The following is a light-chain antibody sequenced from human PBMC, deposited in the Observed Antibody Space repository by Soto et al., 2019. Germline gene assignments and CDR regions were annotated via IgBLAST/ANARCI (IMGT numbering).Light chain of an antibody. Sequence: SVLTQPPSASGTPGQRVTIACSGSRSSSGSNTVNWYQHLPGSAPKLLIYSNNHRPSGVPDRFSASKAGASASLAISGLQSEDEGDYYCAAWDASLGGFYVFGSGTKLTVL. CDR1: RSSSGSNT. J-gene: IGLJ1*01. V-gene: IGLV1-44*01. CDR3: AAWDASLGGFYV. CDR2: SNN.